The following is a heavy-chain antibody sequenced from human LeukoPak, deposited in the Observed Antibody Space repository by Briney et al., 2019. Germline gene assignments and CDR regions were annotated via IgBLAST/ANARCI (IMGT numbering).Heavy chain of an antibody. Sequence: GGSLRLSCAASGFTFSSYALHWVRQAPGKGLEWVSYISSSSSYTNYADSVKGRFTISRDNAKNSLYLQMNSLRAEDTAVYYCARPIAAADTTFDYWGQGTLVTVSS. J-gene: IGHJ4*02. CDR3: ARPIAAADTTFDY. CDR2: ISSSSSYT. D-gene: IGHD6-13*01. CDR1: GFTFSSYA. V-gene: IGHV3-21*05.